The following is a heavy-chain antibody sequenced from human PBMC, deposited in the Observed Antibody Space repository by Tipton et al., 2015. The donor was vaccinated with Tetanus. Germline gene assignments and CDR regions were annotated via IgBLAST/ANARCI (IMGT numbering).Heavy chain of an antibody. J-gene: IGHJ6*02. Sequence: TLSLTCAVYGGSFSGYYWSWIRQPPGKGLEWIGEINHSGSTNYNPSLKSRVTISVDTSKNQFSLKLSSVTAADTAVYYCATQAIAAAGTGDYYYYGMDVWGQGTTVTVSS. CDR2: INHSGST. V-gene: IGHV4-34*01. CDR3: ATQAIAAAGTGDYYYYGMDV. CDR1: GGSFSGYY. D-gene: IGHD6-13*01.